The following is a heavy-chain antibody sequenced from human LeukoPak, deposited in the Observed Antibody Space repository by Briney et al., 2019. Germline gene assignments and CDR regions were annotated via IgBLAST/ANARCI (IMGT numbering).Heavy chain of an antibody. CDR3: AKVDSMIVELGAFDI. CDR1: GFTFSSYG. V-gene: IGHV3-33*06. CDR2: ICYDGSNK. J-gene: IGHJ3*02. Sequence: PGGSLRLSCAASGFTFSSYGMHWVRQAPGKGLEWVAVICYDGSNKYYADSVKGRFTISRDNAKNTLYLQMNSLRAEDTAVYYCAKVDSMIVELGAFDIWGQGTMVTVSS. D-gene: IGHD3-22*01.